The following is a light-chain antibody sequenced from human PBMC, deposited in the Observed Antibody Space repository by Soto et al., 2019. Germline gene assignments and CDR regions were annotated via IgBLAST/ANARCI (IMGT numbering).Light chain of an antibody. CDR2: KAS. J-gene: IGKJ4*01. CDR1: QSINIW. Sequence: DIQMTQSPSTLSASVGDRVTITCRASQSINIWLAWYQQKPGKAPKLLIYKASTLESGVPSRFSGSGSGTDFTLTISSLQPDDFATYFCQHYSNSLFTFGGGTKVEIK. V-gene: IGKV1-5*03. CDR3: QHYSNSLFT.